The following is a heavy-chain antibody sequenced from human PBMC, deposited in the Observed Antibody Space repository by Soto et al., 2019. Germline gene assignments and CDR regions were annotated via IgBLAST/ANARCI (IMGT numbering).Heavy chain of an antibody. D-gene: IGHD5-18*01. CDR1: GGSISTYY. J-gene: IGHJ4*02. CDR2: IYYSGST. Sequence: QVQLQESGPGLVKPSETLSLTCTVSGGSISTYYWSWIRQPPGKGLEWIGYIYYSGSTNYNPSLKSRVTISVDPSKNQFSLTLSSVTAADTAVYYCARDGYNYGPFDYWGQGTLVTVSS. CDR3: ARDGYNYGPFDY. V-gene: IGHV4-59*01.